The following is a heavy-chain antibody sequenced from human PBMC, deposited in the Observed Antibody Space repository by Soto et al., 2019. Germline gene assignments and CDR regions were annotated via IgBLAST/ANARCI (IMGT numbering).Heavy chain of an antibody. V-gene: IGHV1-2*04. Sequence: ASVKVSCKASGYTFTGYYMHWVRQAPGQGLEWMGWINPNSGGTNYAQKFQGWVTMTRDTSISTAYMELSRLRSDDTAVYYCARDLLGLLSSNAAAAENYYYYGMDVWGQGTTVTVSS. CDR3: ARDLLGLLSSNAAAAENYYYYGMDV. CDR2: INPNSGGT. J-gene: IGHJ6*02. D-gene: IGHD6-13*01. CDR1: GYTFTGYY.